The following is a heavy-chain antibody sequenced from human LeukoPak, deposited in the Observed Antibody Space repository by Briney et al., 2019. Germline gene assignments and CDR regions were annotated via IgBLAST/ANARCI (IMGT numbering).Heavy chain of an antibody. Sequence: ASVKVSCKASGYTFTSYGISWVRQAPGPGLEWMGWISAYNGNTNYAQKLQGRVTMTTDTSTSTAYMELRSLRSDDTAVYYCARAYSSGSPLDYWGQGTLVTVSS. J-gene: IGHJ4*02. CDR3: ARAYSSGSPLDY. D-gene: IGHD6-19*01. CDR1: GYTFTSYG. V-gene: IGHV1-18*01. CDR2: ISAYNGNT.